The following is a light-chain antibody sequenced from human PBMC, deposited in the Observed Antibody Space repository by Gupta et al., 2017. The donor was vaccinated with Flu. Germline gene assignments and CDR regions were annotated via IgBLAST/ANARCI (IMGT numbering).Light chain of an antibody. V-gene: IGLV3-21*02. Sequence: FLLNQQASVSVAPGQTASITCGGDYIGRKSVHWYQQKSGQAPILVVYDDSDRPSGIPERFSGSYSVKTANLTISRVEAGDEADDYCQLRDYDSDQGGCGGGTKLT. CDR1: YIGRKS. CDR2: DDS. CDR3: QLRDYDSDQGG. J-gene: IGLJ3*02.